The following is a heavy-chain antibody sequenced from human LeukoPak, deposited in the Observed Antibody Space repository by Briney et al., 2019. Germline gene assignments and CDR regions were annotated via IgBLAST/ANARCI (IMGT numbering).Heavy chain of an antibody. Sequence: PGGSLRLSCAASGLTVSGNYTIWVRQAPGKGLEWVSLINSGESTYYADSVKGRFTISRDNSKNTLYLQMNSLRAEDTAVYYCARAFSSGWSFDYWGQGTLVTVSS. CDR3: ARAFSSGWSFDY. V-gene: IGHV3-66*01. CDR2: INSGEST. J-gene: IGHJ4*02. CDR1: GLTVSGNY. D-gene: IGHD6-19*01.